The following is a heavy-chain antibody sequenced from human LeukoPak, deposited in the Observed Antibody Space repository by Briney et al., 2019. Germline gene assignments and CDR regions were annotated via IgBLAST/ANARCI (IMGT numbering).Heavy chain of an antibody. J-gene: IGHJ6*03. Sequence: PSETLSLTCTVSGGSISSSSYYWGWIRQPPGKGLEWIGSIYYSGSTYYNPSLKSRVTISVDTSKNQFSLKLSSVTAADTAVSYCPRRTITFGGVIVIGDYNMDVWGKGTTVTVPS. CDR3: PRRTITFGGVIVIGDYNMDV. D-gene: IGHD3-16*02. CDR1: GGSISSSSYY. V-gene: IGHV4-39*01. CDR2: IYYSGST.